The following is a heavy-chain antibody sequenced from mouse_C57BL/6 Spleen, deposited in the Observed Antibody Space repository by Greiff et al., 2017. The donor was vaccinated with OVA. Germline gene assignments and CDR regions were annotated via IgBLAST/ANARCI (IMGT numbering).Heavy chain of an antibody. D-gene: IGHD2-4*01. Sequence: EVKVVESGGGLVKPGGSLKLSCAASGFTFSDYGMHWVRQAPEKGLEWVAYISSGSSTIYYADTVKGRFTISRDNAKNTLFLQMTSLRSEDTAMYYCARRYYDYDYAMDYWGQGTSVTVSS. CDR3: ARRYYDYDYAMDY. J-gene: IGHJ4*01. CDR2: ISSGSSTI. V-gene: IGHV5-17*01. CDR1: GFTFSDYG.